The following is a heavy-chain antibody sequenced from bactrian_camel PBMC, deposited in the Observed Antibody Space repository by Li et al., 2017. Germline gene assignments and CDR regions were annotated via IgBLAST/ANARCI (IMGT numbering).Heavy chain of an antibody. D-gene: IGHD1*01. Sequence: HVQLVESGGDSVQAGSSLRLSCKYSGWHYTGYCMAWFRQIPGKERERVAAITTGSGATDYADSVKGRFIISQDNAANTLYLQINDLKPEDTAMYYCATSLTILDCASRQWRYWGQGTQVTVS. CDR1: GWHYTGYC. CDR3: ATSLTILDCASRQWRY. V-gene: IGHV3S1*01. CDR2: ITTGSGAT. J-gene: IGHJ4*01.